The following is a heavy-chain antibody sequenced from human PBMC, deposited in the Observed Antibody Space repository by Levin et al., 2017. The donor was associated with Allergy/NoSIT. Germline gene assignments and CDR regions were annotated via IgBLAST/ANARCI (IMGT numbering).Heavy chain of an antibody. V-gene: IGHV1-69*02. CDR1: GGTFSSYT. Sequence: KISCKASGGTFSSYTISWVRQAPGQGLEWMGRIIPILGIANYAQKFQGRVTITADKSTSTAYMELSSLRSEDTAVYYCARVSDPYYFDYWGQGTLVTVSS. CDR3: ARVSDPYYFDY. CDR2: IIPILGIA. J-gene: IGHJ4*02.